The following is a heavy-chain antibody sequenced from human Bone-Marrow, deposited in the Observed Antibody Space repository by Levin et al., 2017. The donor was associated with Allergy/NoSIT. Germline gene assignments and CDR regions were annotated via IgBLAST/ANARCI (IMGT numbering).Heavy chain of an antibody. CDR2: INEDGSTT. Sequence: PGESLKISCAASGFTFSGSWMHWVRQSPGKGLVWVSRINEDGSTTNYADSVKGRFTISRDNAKSTLYLQMNSLRVEDTSLYYCARDLSGLHDYWGQGTLVTVSS. CDR1: GFTFSGSW. J-gene: IGHJ4*02. V-gene: IGHV3-74*01. CDR3: ARDLSGLHDY. D-gene: IGHD3-10*01.